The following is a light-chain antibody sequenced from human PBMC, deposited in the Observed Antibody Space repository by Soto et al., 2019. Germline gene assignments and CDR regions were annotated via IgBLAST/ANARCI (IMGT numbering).Light chain of an antibody. Sequence: EIVLTQSPGTLSLSPGEIATLSFSASQSVSSSYLAWYQQKPGQAPRLLIFRASSRATGVPARFSASGSGTEFTLTISGLQSEDFAVYYCQQYSNWPPWTFGPGTKVDIK. V-gene: IGKV3-20*01. CDR2: RAS. CDR3: QQYSNWPPWT. CDR1: QSVSSSY. J-gene: IGKJ1*01.